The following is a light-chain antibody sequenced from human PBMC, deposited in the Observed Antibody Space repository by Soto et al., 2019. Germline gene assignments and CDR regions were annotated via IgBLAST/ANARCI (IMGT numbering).Light chain of an antibody. J-gene: IGKJ3*01. Sequence: DIVMTQSPDSLAVSLGERASINCRSNQSVLYSSNDKNYLAWYQQKPGQSPKLLIYWASSRESGVPARFSGSGSGTEFTLTISSLQAEDVAVYYCQQYYTTPFSFGPGTIMEIK. CDR3: QQYYTTPFS. CDR1: QSVLYSSNDKNY. V-gene: IGKV4-1*01. CDR2: WAS.